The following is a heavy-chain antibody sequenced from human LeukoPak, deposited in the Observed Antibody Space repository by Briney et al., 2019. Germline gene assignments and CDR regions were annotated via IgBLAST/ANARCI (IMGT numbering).Heavy chain of an antibody. J-gene: IGHJ4*02. Sequence: PGGSLRLSCAASGFTFSSYEMNWVRQAPGKGLEWVSYISSSGSSKYYADSVKGRFTISRDNAKNSLYLQMNSLRAKDTAVYYCARDFSPQGSSGWLVYWGQGTLVTVSS. D-gene: IGHD6-19*01. CDR1: GFTFSSYE. CDR3: ARDFSPQGSSGWLVY. CDR2: ISSSGSSK. V-gene: IGHV3-48*03.